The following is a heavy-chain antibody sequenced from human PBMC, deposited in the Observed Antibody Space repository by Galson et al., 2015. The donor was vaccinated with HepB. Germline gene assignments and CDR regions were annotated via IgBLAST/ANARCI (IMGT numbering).Heavy chain of an antibody. J-gene: IGHJ6*03. Sequence: SLRLSCAASGFTFSSYAMHWVRQAPGKGLEWVAVISYDGSKKYYADSVKGRFTISRDNSKNTLYLQMNSLRAEDTAVYYCARQDFTTPEYYMDVWGKGTTVTVSS. D-gene: IGHD3-3*01. CDR2: ISYDGSKK. CDR1: GFTFSSYA. CDR3: ARQDFTTPEYYMDV. V-gene: IGHV3-30-3*01.